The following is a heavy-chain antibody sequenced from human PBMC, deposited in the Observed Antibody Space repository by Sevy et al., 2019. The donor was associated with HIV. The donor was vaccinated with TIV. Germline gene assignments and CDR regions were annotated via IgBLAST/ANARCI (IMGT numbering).Heavy chain of an antibody. V-gene: IGHV4-4*07. CDR3: ARGPQSCNSVSCYSALS. CDR1: GGSISDYY. D-gene: IGHD2-15*01. Sequence: SETLSLTCTVSGGSISDYYWTWIRLPAAKGLEWLGRVYISGSTEYNPSLKSRVSMSLDTSKNTFSLKLTSMTAADTAVYYCARGPQSCNSVSCYSALSWGQGILVTVSS. CDR2: VYISGST. J-gene: IGHJ4*02.